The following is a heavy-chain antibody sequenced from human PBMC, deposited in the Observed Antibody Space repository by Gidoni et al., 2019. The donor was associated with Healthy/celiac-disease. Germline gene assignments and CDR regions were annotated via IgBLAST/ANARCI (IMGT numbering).Heavy chain of an antibody. CDR2: IYHSGNT. D-gene: IGHD2-15*01. CDR1: GGSIRSSNW. J-gene: IGHJ2*01. V-gene: IGHV4-4*02. CDR3: ARAGRFYGGGTFDL. Sequence: QVQLQESGPGLVKPSGTLSLTCAVSGGSIRSSNWWSWVRQPPGKGLEWIGEIYHSGNTNYNPSLKSRVTISVDKSKNQFSLRLSSVTAADTAVYYCARAGRFYGGGTFDLWGRGTLVTVSS.